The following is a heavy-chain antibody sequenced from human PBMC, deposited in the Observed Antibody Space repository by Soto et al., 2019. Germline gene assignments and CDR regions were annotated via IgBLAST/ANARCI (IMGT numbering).Heavy chain of an antibody. CDR3: ARDLAAANY. CDR2: INPNGGST. Sequence: QVQLVQSGAEVKKPGASVKVSCKASGYTFTSSYVHWVRQAPGQGLEWMAIINPNGGSTNYAQKFQGSVTVTRDTSTSTVFMELSSLQSEDTAVYSCARDLAAANYWGQGTLVTGSS. D-gene: IGHD6-25*01. J-gene: IGHJ4*02. V-gene: IGHV1-46*01. CDR1: GYTFTSSY.